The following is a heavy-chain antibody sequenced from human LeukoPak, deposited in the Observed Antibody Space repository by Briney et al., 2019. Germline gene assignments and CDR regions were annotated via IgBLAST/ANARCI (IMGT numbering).Heavy chain of an antibody. CDR1: GDSVSSNSAA. J-gene: IGHJ6*02. CDR3: ARHSSGWYDGGPDGMDV. CDR2: TYYRSKWYN. Sequence: SQTLSLTCAISGDSVSSNSAAWNWIRQSPSRGLEWLGRTYYRSKWYNDYAVSVKSRITINPDTSKNQFSLQLNSVTPEDTAVYYCARHSSGWYDGGPDGMDVWGQGTTVTVSS. D-gene: IGHD6-19*01. V-gene: IGHV6-1*01.